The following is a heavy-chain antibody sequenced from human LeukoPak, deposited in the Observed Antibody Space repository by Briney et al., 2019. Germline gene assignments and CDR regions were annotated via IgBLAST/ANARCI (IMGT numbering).Heavy chain of an antibody. CDR2: IYYTGST. D-gene: IGHD4/OR15-4a*01. J-gene: IGHJ5*02. CDR3: ARAPSDYLNWFDP. Sequence: SETLSLTCAVSGGSISGFYWSWIRQPPGKGLDWIGYIYYTGSTNYNPSLKSRVTISVDTSKNQFFLKLSSVTAADTALYYCARAPSDYLNWFDPWGQGTLVTVS. CDR1: GGSISGFY. V-gene: IGHV4-59*01.